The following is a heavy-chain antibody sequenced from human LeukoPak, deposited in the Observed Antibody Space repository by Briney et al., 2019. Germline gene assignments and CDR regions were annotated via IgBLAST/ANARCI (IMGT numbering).Heavy chain of an antibody. J-gene: IGHJ4*02. D-gene: IGHD3-10*01. Sequence: GGSLRLSCAASGFTFSRIAMSWGRRPPGKGREWVSAFSGSGGSTYYADSVKGRFTISRDNSKNTLYLQMNSLRAEDTAVYYCAKVSGTGGFDYWGQGTLVTVSS. CDR2: FSGSGGST. V-gene: IGHV3-23*01. CDR3: AKVSGTGGFDY. CDR1: GFTFSRIA.